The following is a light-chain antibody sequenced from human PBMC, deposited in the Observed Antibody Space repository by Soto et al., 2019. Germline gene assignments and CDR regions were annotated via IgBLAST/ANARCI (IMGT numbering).Light chain of an antibody. Sequence: QSVLTQPPSVSAAPGQKVTISCSGSSSNIGNNYVSWYQQLPGTAPKLLIYDNNKRPSGIPGRFSGSKSGKSATLGITGLQSGDEADYFCGTWDSSLSAGIFGTGTKVTVL. CDR3: GTWDSSLSAGI. V-gene: IGLV1-51*01. CDR1: SSNIGNNY. J-gene: IGLJ1*01. CDR2: DNN.